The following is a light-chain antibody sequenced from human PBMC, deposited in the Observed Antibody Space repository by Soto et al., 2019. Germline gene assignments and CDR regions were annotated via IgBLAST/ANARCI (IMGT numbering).Light chain of an antibody. CDR2: DVS. V-gene: IGLV2-14*01. Sequence: QSALSQPASVSGSPGQSITISCTGTSSDVGGYNLVSWYQQHPGKAPKLMIYDVSNRPSGISSRFSGSKSGNTASLTISGLQAEDEADYYCSSYTSRSTLVFGGGTQLTVL. CDR3: SSYTSRSTLV. CDR1: SSDVGGYNL. J-gene: IGLJ2*01.